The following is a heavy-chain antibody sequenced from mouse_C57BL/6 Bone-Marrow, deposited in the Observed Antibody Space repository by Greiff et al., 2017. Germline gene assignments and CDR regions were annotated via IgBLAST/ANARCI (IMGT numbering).Heavy chain of an antibody. J-gene: IGHJ1*03. CDR3: ARGRKV. CDR1: GYSFTSYY. V-gene: IGHV1-66*01. CDR2: IYPGSGTT. Sequence: QVQLQQSGPELVKPGASVKISCKASGYSFTSYYIHWVKQRPGQGLAWIGWIYPGSGTTKYNEKFKGKATLTADTSSSTAYMQLSSLTSEDSAVYYCARGRKVWGTGTTVTVSS.